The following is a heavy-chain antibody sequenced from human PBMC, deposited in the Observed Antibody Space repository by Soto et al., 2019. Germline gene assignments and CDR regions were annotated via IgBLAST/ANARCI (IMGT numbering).Heavy chain of an antibody. Sequence: PGGSLRLSCATSGFPLDITWMHWVRQVPGRGLEWVSRITSDGSETIYADSVKGRFTISRDNAENTVYLQMNSLRAEDTAVYYCAKDGAAAGPFDYWGQGTLVTVS. CDR3: AKDGAAAGPFDY. CDR1: GFPLDITW. J-gene: IGHJ4*02. V-gene: IGHV3-74*01. CDR2: ITSDGSET. D-gene: IGHD6-13*01.